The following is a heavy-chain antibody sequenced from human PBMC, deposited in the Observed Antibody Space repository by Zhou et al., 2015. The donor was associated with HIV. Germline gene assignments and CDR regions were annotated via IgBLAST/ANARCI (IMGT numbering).Heavy chain of an antibody. CDR1: GFTFSSYG. CDR2: ISGSGDST. J-gene: IGHJ6*03. CDR3: GRGDRTYYYYSYYIDV. D-gene: IGHD1-14*01. V-gene: IGHV3-NL1*01. Sequence: QEQLGESGGGVVRPGKFLRLSCVASGFTFSSYGMHWVRQAPGKGLEWVSAISGSGDSTYYADSVKGRFTISRDTSKNTVYLEMKSLTDDDTAVYYCGRGDRTYYYYSYYIDVWGKRTTVTVSS.